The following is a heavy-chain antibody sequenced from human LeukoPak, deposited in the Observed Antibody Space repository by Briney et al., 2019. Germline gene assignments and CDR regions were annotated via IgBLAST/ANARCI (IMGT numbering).Heavy chain of an antibody. CDR3: GRFGYEAAIGD. CDR1: GFTFSRYD. D-gene: IGHD5-18*01. Sequence: GGSLRLSCTASGFTFSRYDMNRVRQAPGEGLEWVANIERSGSEQSYVQPVRGRFTISRDSAKNFVYLQMNSLRAEDTSLYYCGRFGYEAAIGDGGQGTLVTV. J-gene: IGHJ4*02. V-gene: IGHV3-7*01. CDR2: IERSGSEQ.